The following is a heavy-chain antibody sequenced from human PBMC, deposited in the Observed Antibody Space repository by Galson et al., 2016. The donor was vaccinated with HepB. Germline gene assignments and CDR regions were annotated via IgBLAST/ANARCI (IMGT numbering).Heavy chain of an antibody. J-gene: IGHJ6*02. CDR3: TRVNHLGRGMNV. CDR1: GDSVSNNIDG. V-gene: IGHV6-1*01. D-gene: IGHD1-14*01. CDR2: TYYRSQWSH. Sequence: CAISGDSVSNNIDGWNWIRQSPSRGLEWLGRTYYRSQWSHDYAASVRGRLIINADTSKNHFSLQLNSVTLEDTAVYYCTRVNHLGRGMNVWGQGTTVTVSS.